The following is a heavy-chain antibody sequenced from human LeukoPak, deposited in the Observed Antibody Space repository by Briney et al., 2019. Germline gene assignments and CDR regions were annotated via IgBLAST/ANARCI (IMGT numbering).Heavy chain of an antibody. CDR1: GGSFSGYY. D-gene: IGHD5-24*01. V-gene: IGHV4-34*01. Sequence: SETLSLTCAVYGGSFSGYYWSWIRQPPGKGLEWIGEINHSGSTNYNPSLKSRVTISVDTSKNQFSLKLSSVTAADTAVYYCARDKSRYGYNYRVGAFDIWGQGTMVTVSS. J-gene: IGHJ3*02. CDR2: INHSGST. CDR3: ARDKSRYGYNYRVGAFDI.